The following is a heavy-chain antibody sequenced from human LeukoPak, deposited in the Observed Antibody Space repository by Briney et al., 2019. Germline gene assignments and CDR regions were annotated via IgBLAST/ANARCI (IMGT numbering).Heavy chain of an antibody. CDR1: GGSISSGSYY. V-gene: IGHV4-61*02. CDR2: IYTSGST. Sequence: SETLSLTCTVSGGSISSGSYYWSWIRQPAGKGLEWIGRIYTSGSTNYNPSLKSRVTISVDTSKNQFSLKLSSVTAADTALYYCAREREPGGSYYYYMDVWSKGTTVTVSS. D-gene: IGHD1-26*01. CDR3: AREREPGGSYYYYMDV. J-gene: IGHJ6*03.